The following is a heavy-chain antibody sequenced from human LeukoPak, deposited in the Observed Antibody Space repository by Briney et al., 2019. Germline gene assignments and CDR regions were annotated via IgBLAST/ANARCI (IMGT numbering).Heavy chain of an antibody. Sequence: PSETLSLTCTVSGGFISTYYWSWIRQPAGKGLEWIGRIHTSGSTLYNPSLKSRVTMSVDTSKNQFSLKLSSATAADTAVYYCARGPPHGGTYFDYWGQGTLATVSS. J-gene: IGHJ4*02. D-gene: IGHD2-15*01. V-gene: IGHV4-4*07. CDR1: GGFISTYY. CDR2: IHTSGST. CDR3: ARGPPHGGTYFDY.